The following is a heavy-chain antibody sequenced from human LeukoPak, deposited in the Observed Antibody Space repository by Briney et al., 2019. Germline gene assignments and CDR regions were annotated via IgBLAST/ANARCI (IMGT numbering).Heavy chain of an antibody. CDR1: GFTFSTYV. CDR3: VGGKGY. V-gene: IGHV3-64D*06. CDR2: ISSNGDNT. J-gene: IGHJ4*02. Sequence: PGGSLRLSCSVSGFTFSTYVMHWVRQAPGKGLEYVSAISSNGDNTYYADSVKGRFTISRHNSKNPLYLQMSSLRGDHTAGEYWVGGKGYWGQGTLVTVPS.